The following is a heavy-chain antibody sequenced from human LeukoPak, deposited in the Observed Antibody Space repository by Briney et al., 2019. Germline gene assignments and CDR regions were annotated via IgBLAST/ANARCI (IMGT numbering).Heavy chain of an antibody. Sequence: SETLSLTCTVSDGSISSHYWNWIRQPPGKGLEWIGYIYYSGSTSYNSSLKSRVTISVDTSKNQFSLKLSSVTAADTAVYYCARGRGVSGGLWRQQLDEYFQHWGQGTLVTVSS. CDR3: ARGRGVSGGLWRQQLDEYFQH. CDR2: IYYSGST. CDR1: DGSISSHY. J-gene: IGHJ1*01. V-gene: IGHV4-59*11. D-gene: IGHD6-13*01.